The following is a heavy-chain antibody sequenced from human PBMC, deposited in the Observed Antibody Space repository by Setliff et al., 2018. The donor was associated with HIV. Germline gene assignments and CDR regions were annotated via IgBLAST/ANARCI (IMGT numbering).Heavy chain of an antibody. CDR2: IIPTVGIG. V-gene: IGHV1-69*10. CDR1: GGTLSSYT. CDR3: ARAPAHEHATGWYSSSNRFDP. J-gene: IGHJ5*02. D-gene: IGHD6-19*01. Sequence: SVKVSCKASGGTLSSYTFNWVRQAPGQGLEWVGGIIPTVGIGKYAQSLQGRLTITADASTSTAYMELSRLKSADTAVYYCARAPAHEHATGWYSSSNRFDPWGQGTLVTVS.